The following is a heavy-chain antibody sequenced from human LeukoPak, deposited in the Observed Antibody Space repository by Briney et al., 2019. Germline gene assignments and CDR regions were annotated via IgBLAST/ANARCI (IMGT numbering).Heavy chain of an antibody. CDR1: GSTFSSYA. CDR2: ISYDGSNK. V-gene: IGHV3-30-3*01. Sequence: PGGSLRLSCAASGSTFSSYAMHWVRQAPGKGLEWVAVISYDGSNKYYADSVKGRFTISRDNSKNTLYLQMNSLRAEDTAVYYCARDQTVTTDAFDIWGQGTMVTVSS. D-gene: IGHD4-11*01. CDR3: ARDQTVTTDAFDI. J-gene: IGHJ3*02.